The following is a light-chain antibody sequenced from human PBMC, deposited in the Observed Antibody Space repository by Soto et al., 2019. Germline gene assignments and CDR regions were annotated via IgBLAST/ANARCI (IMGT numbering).Light chain of an antibody. J-gene: IGKJ1*01. Sequence: DVVMTQSPLSLPVTPGQPASISCRSSQSLLYSGGNTFLSWSQQRPGQSPRRLIYKVSNRDSGVPDRFNGSGSGTDFTLKISGVEAEDVGLYYCMQGTHWPHTFGQGTKVDIK. CDR1: QSLLYSGGNTF. V-gene: IGKV2-30*01. CDR3: MQGTHWPHT. CDR2: KVS.